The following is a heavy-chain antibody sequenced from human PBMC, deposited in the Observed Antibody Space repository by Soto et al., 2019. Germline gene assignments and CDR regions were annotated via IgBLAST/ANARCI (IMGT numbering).Heavy chain of an antibody. CDR2: INPHGGST. J-gene: IGHJ5*02. CDR1: GDTFTSYY. D-gene: IGHD3-3*01. Sequence: QGRLVQSGAEVRRPGASVKVSCKAPGDTFTSYYLNWVRQAPGQGLEWMGVINPHGGSTKYAQKFQGRFTMTRDTSRSTVYMELRSLRSDDTAIYYCARSSGGNFGIIIEGSNWFDPWGQGTLVTVSS. V-gene: IGHV1-46*01. CDR3: ARSSGGNFGIIIEGSNWFDP.